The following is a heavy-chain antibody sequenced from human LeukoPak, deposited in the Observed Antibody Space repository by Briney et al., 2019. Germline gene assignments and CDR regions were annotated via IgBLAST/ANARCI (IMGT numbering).Heavy chain of an antibody. CDR3: ARENGYSSYPGDNWFDP. J-gene: IGHJ5*02. CDR1: GFTVSSNY. D-gene: IGHD5-12*01. Sequence: GGSLRLSCAASGFTVSSNYMSWVRQAPGKGLEWVSVIYSGGSTYYTDSVKGRFTISRDNSKNTLYFQVNSLRAEDTAVYYCARENGYSSYPGDNWFDPWGQGTLVTVSS. V-gene: IGHV3-53*01. CDR2: IYSGGST.